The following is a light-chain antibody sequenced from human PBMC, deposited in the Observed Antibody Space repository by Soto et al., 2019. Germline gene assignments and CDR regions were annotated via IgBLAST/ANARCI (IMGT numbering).Light chain of an antibody. CDR2: YDN. Sequence: SSELTQPPSVSVAPGKTARITCGGNNIGSKSVHWYQQKPGQAPVLVIYYDNDRPSGIPERFSGSNSGNTATLTISRVEAGDEADYYCQVWDSRSDHVVFGGGTQLTVL. V-gene: IGLV3-21*04. J-gene: IGLJ2*01. CDR3: QVWDSRSDHVV. CDR1: NIGSKS.